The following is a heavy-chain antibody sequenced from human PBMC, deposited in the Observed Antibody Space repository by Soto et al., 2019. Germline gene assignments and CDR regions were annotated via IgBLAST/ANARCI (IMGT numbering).Heavy chain of an antibody. CDR3: AKQVTGWYNDAFDI. D-gene: IGHD6-19*01. CDR2: ISDSGDDT. Sequence: GGSLSLSCAASGFTFSSYAMSWLRQAPGKGLEWVSAISDSGDDTHYADSVKGRFTFSRDNSKNTLYLQMSSLRAEDTALYYCAKQVTGWYNDAFDIWGQGTMVTVSS. J-gene: IGHJ3*02. CDR1: GFTFSSYA. V-gene: IGHV3-23*01.